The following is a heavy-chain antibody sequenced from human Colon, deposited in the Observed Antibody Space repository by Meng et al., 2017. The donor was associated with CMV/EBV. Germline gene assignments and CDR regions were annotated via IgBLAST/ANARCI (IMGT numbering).Heavy chain of an antibody. D-gene: IGHD5-12*01. CDR2: INGGGSST. J-gene: IGHJ4*02. Sequence: SCVASGCTFRNYWLHWVRQGPGKGLVWVSRINGGGSSTNYADSVKGRFPISRDNAKNTLYLQMNSLRVEDTAVYYCVREGAYGDFDYWGQGTLVTVSS. CDR1: GCTFRNYW. V-gene: IGHV3-74*01. CDR3: VREGAYGDFDY.